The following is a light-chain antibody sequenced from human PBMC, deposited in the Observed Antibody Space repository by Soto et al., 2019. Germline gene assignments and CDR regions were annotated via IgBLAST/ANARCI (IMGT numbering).Light chain of an antibody. CDR3: QQYENLPT. CDR2: DAS. J-gene: IGKJ5*01. CDR1: QSISNY. V-gene: IGKV1-33*01. Sequence: IQMTPSPSSLSASVGARVTITCRASQSISNYLNWYQQKPGRAPKLLIYDASNLEAGVPSRFRGSGSGTDFTFTISRLQPEDIATYYCQQYENLPTFGQGTRLEIK.